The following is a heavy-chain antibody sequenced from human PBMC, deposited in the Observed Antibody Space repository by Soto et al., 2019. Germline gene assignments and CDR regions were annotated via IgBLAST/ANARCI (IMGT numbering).Heavy chain of an antibody. Sequence: PGGSLRLSCTASGFSLDDHTMSWFRQAPGKGLEWVGFIRSKVYGGTTEYAASVKGRFIISRDDSKSIAYLQMNSLKTEDSAVYYCTRASGITMIVVVTRYAFDIWGQGTMVIVSS. D-gene: IGHD3-22*01. CDR3: TRASGITMIVVVTRYAFDI. CDR2: IRSKVYGGTT. CDR1: GFSLDDHT. V-gene: IGHV3-49*03. J-gene: IGHJ3*02.